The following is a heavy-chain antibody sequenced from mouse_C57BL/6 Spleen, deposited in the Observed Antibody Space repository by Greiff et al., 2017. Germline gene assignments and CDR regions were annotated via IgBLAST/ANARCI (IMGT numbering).Heavy chain of an antibody. CDR2: INPGSGGT. CDR3: AREDVDYAMDY. Sequence: QVQLQQSGAELVRPGTSVKVSCKASGYAFTNSLIEWVKQRPGQGLEWIGVINPGSGGTNYNEKFKGKATLTADKSSSTAYMQLSSLTSEDSAVYFCAREDVDYAMDYWGQGTSVTVSS. CDR1: GYAFTNSL. V-gene: IGHV1-54*01. J-gene: IGHJ4*01.